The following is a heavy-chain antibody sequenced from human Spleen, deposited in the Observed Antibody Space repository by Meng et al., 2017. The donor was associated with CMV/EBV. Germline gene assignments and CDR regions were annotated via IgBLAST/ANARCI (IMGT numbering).Heavy chain of an antibody. CDR2: VNHSGST. Sequence: GSLRLSCAVYGASFSTYYWTWIRQAPGKGLEWIGEVNHSGSTNYNPSLKSRVTISVDTSKNQFSLKLSSVTAADTAVYYCARGDTAALPVWGQGTLVTVSS. V-gene: IGHV4-34*01. D-gene: IGHD5-18*01. CDR3: ARGDTAALPV. J-gene: IGHJ4*02. CDR1: GASFSTYY.